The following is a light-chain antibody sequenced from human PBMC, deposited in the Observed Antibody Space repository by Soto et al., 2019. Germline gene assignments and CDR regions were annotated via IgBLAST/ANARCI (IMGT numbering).Light chain of an antibody. J-gene: IGLJ1*01. V-gene: IGLV2-14*01. CDR2: DVG. CDR1: SSDVGSYNY. CDR3: SSYTSTSTLV. Sequence: QSVLTQPASVSGSPGQSITISCTGTSSDVGSYNYVSWYQQHPGKAPKLMIYDVGNRPSGVSNRFSGSKSGNTASLTISGLQSEDEADYYCSSYTSTSTLVFGTGTKVT.